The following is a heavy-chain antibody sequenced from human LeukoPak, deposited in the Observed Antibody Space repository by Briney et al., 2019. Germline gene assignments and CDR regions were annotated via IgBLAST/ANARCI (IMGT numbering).Heavy chain of an antibody. CDR1: RFTISNFG. J-gene: IGHJ5*02. CDR2: ISYDGSNR. CDR3: AKENGDWFDP. V-gene: IGHV3-30*18. Sequence: GGSLRLSCAASRFTISNFGMRWVRQTPGKGLEWVAVISYDGSNRFYTDSVKGRFTISRDNSKNTLYLQMNSLRVEDTAVYYCAKENGDWFDPWGQGTLVTVSS.